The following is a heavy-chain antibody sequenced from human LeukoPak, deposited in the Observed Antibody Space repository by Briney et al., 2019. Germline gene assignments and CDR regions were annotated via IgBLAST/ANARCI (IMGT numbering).Heavy chain of an antibody. J-gene: IGHJ3*02. CDR1: GGSISSYY. CDR2: IYNSGST. Sequence: SETLSLTCAVSGGSISSYYWSWIRQPPGKGLEWIGYIYNSGSTNYNSSLKSRVTISADTSKNQFSLKLSSVTAADTAVYYCARARGATIFQSAFDIWGQGTMVTVSS. D-gene: IGHD5-24*01. CDR3: ARARGATIFQSAFDI. V-gene: IGHV4-59*01.